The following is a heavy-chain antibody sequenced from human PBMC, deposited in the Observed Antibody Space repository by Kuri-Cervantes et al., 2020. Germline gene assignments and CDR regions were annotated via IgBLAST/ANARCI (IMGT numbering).Heavy chain of an antibody. CDR1: GYTFTGYY. D-gene: IGHD4-17*01. V-gene: IGHV1-2*02. J-gene: IGHJ4*02. CDR3: VRTRTRVTTVIDY. Sequence: ASVKVSCKASGYTFTGYYMHWVRQAPGQGLEWMGWINPNSGGTNYAQKFQGRVTMTRDTSISTAYMELSRLRSDDTAVYYCVRTRTRVTTVIDYWGQGTLVTVSS. CDR2: INPNSGGT.